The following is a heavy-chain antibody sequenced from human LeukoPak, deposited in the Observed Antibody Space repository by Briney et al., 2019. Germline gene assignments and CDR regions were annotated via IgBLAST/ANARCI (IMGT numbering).Heavy chain of an antibody. Sequence: GGSLRLSYAASGFTFSSYSMNWVRQAPGKGLEWVSSISSSSSYIYYADSVKGRFTISRDNAKNSLYLQMNSLRAEDTAVYYCARGTTGIAVAEFDYWGQGTLVTVSS. CDR2: ISSSSSYI. CDR3: ARGTTGIAVAEFDY. D-gene: IGHD6-19*01. CDR1: GFTFSSYS. J-gene: IGHJ4*02. V-gene: IGHV3-21*01.